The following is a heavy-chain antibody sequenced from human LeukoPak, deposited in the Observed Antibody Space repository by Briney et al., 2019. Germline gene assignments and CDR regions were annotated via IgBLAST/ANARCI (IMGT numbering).Heavy chain of an antibody. D-gene: IGHD3-3*01. CDR1: GGPISSYY. Sequence: ETLSLTCTVSGGPISSYYWSWIRQPPGKGLEWIGYIDYSGSTNYNPSLKRRVTISVDTSKNQFSLKLSSVTAADTAVYYCARDLTFDFWSGYGKWGQGTLVTVSS. V-gene: IGHV4-59*12. CDR2: IDYSGST. CDR3: ARDLTFDFWSGYGK. J-gene: IGHJ4*02.